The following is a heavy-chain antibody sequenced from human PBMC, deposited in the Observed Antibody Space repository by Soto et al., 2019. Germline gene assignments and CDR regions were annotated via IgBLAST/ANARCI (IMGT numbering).Heavy chain of an antibody. CDR1: GFTFSSYW. D-gene: IGHD2-21*01. J-gene: IGHJ3*02. CDR2: INSDGSRT. CDR3: ARGVRGAYGLDI. V-gene: IGHV3-74*01. Sequence: EVQLVESGGGLVQPGGSLRLSCAASGFTFSSYWMHWVRQAPGKGLVWVSRINSDGSRTNYADSVKGRFTISRDNAKNTLYLQMNSLRAEETAVYHCARGVRGAYGLDIWGQGTMVTVSS.